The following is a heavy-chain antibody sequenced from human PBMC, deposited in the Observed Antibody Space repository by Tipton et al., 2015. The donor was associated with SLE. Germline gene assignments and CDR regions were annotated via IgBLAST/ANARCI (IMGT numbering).Heavy chain of an antibody. V-gene: IGHV4-39*07. J-gene: IGHJ4*02. CDR2: IYHSGST. CDR3: AREGADDCLDY. D-gene: IGHD2-21*02. CDR1: GGSISSGSHY. Sequence: TLSLTCTVSGGSISSGSHYWSWIRQPPGKGLEWIGSIYHSGSTYYNPSLKSRVTISVDTSKNQFSLKLSSVTAADTAVYYCAREGADDCLDYWGQGTLVTVSS.